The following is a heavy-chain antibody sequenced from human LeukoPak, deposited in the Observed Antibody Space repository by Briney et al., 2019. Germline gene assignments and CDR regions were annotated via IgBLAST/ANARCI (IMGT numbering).Heavy chain of an antibody. CDR1: GFTFSSYA. CDR2: ISGSGGST. V-gene: IGHV3-23*01. J-gene: IGHJ6*03. D-gene: IGHD3-3*01. Sequence: PGGSLRLSCAASGFTFSSYAMSWVRQAPGKGLEWVSAISGSGGSTYYADSVKGRFTISRGNSKNTLYLQMNSLRAEDTAVYYCAKDRSYDFWSGSTGSNRYMDVWGKGTTVTVSS. CDR3: AKDRSYDFWSGSTGSNRYMDV.